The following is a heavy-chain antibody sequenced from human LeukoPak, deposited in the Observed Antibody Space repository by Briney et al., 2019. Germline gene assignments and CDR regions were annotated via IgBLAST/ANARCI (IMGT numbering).Heavy chain of an antibody. Sequence: KPSETLSLTCTVSGGSISSYYWSWIRQPPGKGLEWIGYIYYSGSTNYNPSLKSRVTISVDTSKNQFSLKLSSVTAADTAVYYCARGTYYDFWKGNYFDYWGQGTLVTVSS. CDR3: ARGTYYDFWKGNYFDY. J-gene: IGHJ4*02. CDR1: GGSISSYY. V-gene: IGHV4-59*01. CDR2: IYYSGST. D-gene: IGHD3-3*01.